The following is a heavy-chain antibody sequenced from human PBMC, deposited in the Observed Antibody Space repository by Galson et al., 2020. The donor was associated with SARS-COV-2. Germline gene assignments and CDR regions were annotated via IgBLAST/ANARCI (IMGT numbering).Heavy chain of an antibody. CDR3: ARVVGGPAIGEDAFAV. CDR2: ISGSGGST. V-gene: IGHV3-23*01. Sequence: GGSLRLSCAASGFTFSSYAMSWVRQAPGKGLEWVSTISGSGGSTYYADSVKGQFTISRDNSKNTLYLQMNSLRAEDTAVYYCARVVGGPAIGEDAFAVWGQGTMVTVS. CDR1: GFTFSSYA. J-gene: IGHJ3*01. D-gene: IGHD2-15*01.